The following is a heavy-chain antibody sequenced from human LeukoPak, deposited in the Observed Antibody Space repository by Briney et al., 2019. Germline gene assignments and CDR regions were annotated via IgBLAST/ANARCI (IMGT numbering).Heavy chain of an antibody. J-gene: IGHJ5*02. CDR3: ARGVVVVAATYGWFDP. D-gene: IGHD2-15*01. CDR2: ISSSSSYI. V-gene: IGHV3-21*01. CDR1: GFTFSSYS. Sequence: GGSLRLSCAASGFTFSSYSMNWVRQAPGPGLESVSSISSSSSYIYYADSVTGRFTISRDNAKNSLYLQMNSLRAEDTAVYYCARGVVVVAATYGWFDPWGQGTLVTVSS.